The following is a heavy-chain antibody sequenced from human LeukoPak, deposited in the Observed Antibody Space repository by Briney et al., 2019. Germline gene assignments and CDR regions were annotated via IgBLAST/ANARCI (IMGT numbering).Heavy chain of an antibody. CDR3: ARGKLAAPGRTGYNWFDP. Sequence: ASVKVSCRASGYTFIGYFMHWVRQAPGQGLEWMGWINPNSGDTNYAQKFKGRVTMPRDTSITTAYMELSGLRSDDTAIYYCARGKLAAPGRTGYNWFDPWGQGTLVTVSS. CDR1: GYTFIGYF. D-gene: IGHD6-13*01. V-gene: IGHV1-2*02. J-gene: IGHJ5*02. CDR2: INPNSGDT.